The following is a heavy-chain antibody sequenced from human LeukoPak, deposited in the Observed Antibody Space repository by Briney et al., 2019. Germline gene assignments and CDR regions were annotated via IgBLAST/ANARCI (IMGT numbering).Heavy chain of an antibody. Sequence: GGSLRLSCAASGCTFSLYWMSWVRQAPGKGLEWLANIKPDGIETYHVDFVRRRFTISRDNARNSLHLQMNRVRAEDTGVYYCARDMDNYYVSIDYWGQGTLVTVSS. CDR2: IKPDGIET. V-gene: IGHV3-7*01. J-gene: IGHJ4*02. CDR3: ARDMDNYYVSIDY. D-gene: IGHD1-26*01. CDR1: GCTFSLYW.